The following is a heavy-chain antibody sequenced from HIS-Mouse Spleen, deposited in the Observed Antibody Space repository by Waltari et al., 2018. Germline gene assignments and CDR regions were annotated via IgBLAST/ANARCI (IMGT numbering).Heavy chain of an antibody. V-gene: IGHV4-39*07. Sequence: QLQLQESGPGLVKPSETLSLTCTVSGGSISSSSYYWGWIRQPPGKGLEWIGSIYYSGGTYYTPSLKRRVTISVDTSKNQFSLKLSSVTAADTAVYYCAREIPYSSSWYDWYFDLWGRGTLVTVSS. J-gene: IGHJ2*01. CDR3: AREIPYSSSWYDWYFDL. D-gene: IGHD6-13*01. CDR1: GGSISSSSYY. CDR2: IYYSGGT.